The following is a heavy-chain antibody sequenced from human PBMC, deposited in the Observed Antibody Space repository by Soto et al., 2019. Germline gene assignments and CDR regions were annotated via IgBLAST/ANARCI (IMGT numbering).Heavy chain of an antibody. CDR1: GFTVSSNY. Sequence: GGSLRLSCAASGFTVSSNYMSWVRQAPGKGLEWVSVIYSGGSTYYADSVKGRFTISRDNSKNTLYLQMNSLRAEDTAVYYCARSLIAVAGTNYYYMDVWGKGTTVTVSS. CDR3: ARSLIAVAGTNYYYMDV. J-gene: IGHJ6*03. V-gene: IGHV3-66*01. CDR2: IYSGGST. D-gene: IGHD6-19*01.